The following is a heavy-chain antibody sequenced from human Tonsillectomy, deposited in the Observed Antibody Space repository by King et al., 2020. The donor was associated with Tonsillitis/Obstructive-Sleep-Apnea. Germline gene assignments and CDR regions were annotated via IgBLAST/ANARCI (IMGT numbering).Heavy chain of an antibody. V-gene: IGHV4-34*01. J-gene: IGHJ4*02. Sequence: VQLQQWGAGLLKPSETLSLTCAVYGGSFSGYYWSWIRQPPGKGLEWIGEINHSGSTNYNPSLKSRVTISVDTSKNQFSLKLSSVTAADTAVYYCAREGGVEMATIGAEFDYWGQGTLVTVSS. CDR3: AREGGVEMATIGAEFDY. CDR2: INHSGST. CDR1: GGSFSGYY. D-gene: IGHD5-24*01.